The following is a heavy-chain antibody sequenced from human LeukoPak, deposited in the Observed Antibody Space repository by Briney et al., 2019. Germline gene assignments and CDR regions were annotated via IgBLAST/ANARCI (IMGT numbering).Heavy chain of an antibody. J-gene: IGHJ4*02. V-gene: IGHV1-18*01. CDR1: GYTFTSYG. CDR3: ARGDYYDSSGYYSTHFDY. Sequence: ASVKVSCKASGYTFTSYGISWVRQAPGQGLEWMGWISAYNGNTNYAQKLQGRVTMTTDTSTSTAYMELRSLRSDDTAVYYCARGDYYDSSGYYSTHFDYWGQGTLATVSS. CDR2: ISAYNGNT. D-gene: IGHD3-22*01.